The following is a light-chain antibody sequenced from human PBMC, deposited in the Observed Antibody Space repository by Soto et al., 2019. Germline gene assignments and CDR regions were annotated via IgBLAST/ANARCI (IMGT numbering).Light chain of an antibody. CDR2: WAS. V-gene: IGKV4-1*01. CDR1: QSVLYSPNNNNY. CDR3: QQYYSTPFT. Sequence: DIVMTQSPDSLAVSLGERATINCKSSQSVLYSPNNNNYLAWYQQKPGQPPKLLIYWASTRESGVPDRFSGSGSGTDFTLTISSLQAEDVAVYYCQQYYSTPFTFGPGTKVDIK. J-gene: IGKJ3*01.